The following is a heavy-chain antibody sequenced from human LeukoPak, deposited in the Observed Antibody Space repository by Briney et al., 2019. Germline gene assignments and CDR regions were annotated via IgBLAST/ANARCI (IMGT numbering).Heavy chain of an antibody. J-gene: IGHJ4*02. D-gene: IGHD1-26*01. CDR3: AKNAITIVTYINHQFDY. CDR1: GFTFDRFG. V-gene: IGHV3-23*01. Sequence: GGSLRLSCVVSGFTFDRFGLSWVRQAPGKGLEWVSAISGNGVTTFYADSVKGRFTISRDNSKNILYLQMNSLRAEDTAIYYCAKNAITIVTYINHQFDYWGQGTLSPSPQ. CDR2: ISGNGVTT.